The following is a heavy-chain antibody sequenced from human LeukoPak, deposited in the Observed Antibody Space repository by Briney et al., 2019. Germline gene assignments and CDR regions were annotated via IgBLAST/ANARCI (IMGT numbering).Heavy chain of an antibody. Sequence: GGSLRLSRAASGLTFSTSSMNWVRQAPGKGLEWVSSISNSSSYIYYADSVKGRFTISRDNAKNSLYLQMNSLRVEDTAVYYCARGAYYDYWGQGTLVTVSS. CDR1: GLTFSTSS. CDR3: ARGAYYDY. V-gene: IGHV3-21*01. D-gene: IGHD3-22*01. CDR2: ISNSSSYI. J-gene: IGHJ4*02.